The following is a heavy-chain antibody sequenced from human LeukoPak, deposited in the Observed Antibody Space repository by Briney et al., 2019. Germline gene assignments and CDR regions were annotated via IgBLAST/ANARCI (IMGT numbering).Heavy chain of an antibody. V-gene: IGHV4-39*07. Sequence: SETLSLTCTVSGGSISSSSYYWGWIRQPPGKGLEWIGEINRRGSTNYNPSLKSRVTISVDTSKNQFSLKLSSVTAADTAVYYCARIVVVADAIYYYYYGMDVWGQGTTVTVSS. CDR2: INRRGST. CDR3: ARIVVVADAIYYYYYGMDV. D-gene: IGHD2-2*01. J-gene: IGHJ6*02. CDR1: GGSISSSSYY.